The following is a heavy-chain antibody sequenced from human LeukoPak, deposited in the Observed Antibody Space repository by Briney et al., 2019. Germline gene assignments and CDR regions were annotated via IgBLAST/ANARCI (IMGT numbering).Heavy chain of an antibody. CDR1: GYTFTDYY. J-gene: IGHJ4*02. CDR3: ATDPGGYYYDSSPPRGY. D-gene: IGHD3-22*01. Sequence: GASVKVSCKVSGYTFTDYYMHWVQQAPGKGLEWMGLVDPEDGETIYAEKFQGRVTIIADTSTDTAYMELSSLRSEDTAVYYCATDPGGYYYDSSPPRGYWGQGTLVTVSS. V-gene: IGHV1-69-2*01. CDR2: VDPEDGET.